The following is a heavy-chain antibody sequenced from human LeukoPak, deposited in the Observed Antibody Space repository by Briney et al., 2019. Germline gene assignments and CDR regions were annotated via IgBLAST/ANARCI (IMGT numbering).Heavy chain of an antibody. Sequence: GGSLRLSCAASGFTFRTYWMHWVRQAPGKGLVWVSRISSDGRNTIYPDAVKGRFTISRDNTNYILYLQMNSMRGDDTAVYYCARERDLRGAYCMDVWGKGTTVTVSS. J-gene: IGHJ6*03. CDR3: ARERDLRGAYCMDV. V-gene: IGHV3-74*01. D-gene: IGHD5/OR15-5a*01. CDR2: ISSDGRNT. CDR1: GFTFRTYW.